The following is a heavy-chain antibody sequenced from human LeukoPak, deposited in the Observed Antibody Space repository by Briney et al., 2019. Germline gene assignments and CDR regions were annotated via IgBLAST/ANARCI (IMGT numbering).Heavy chain of an antibody. D-gene: IGHD3-10*01. Sequence: SETLSLTCTVSGGSIINYYWSWIRQPAGTGLEWVGRIYITGSTNYNPSLQSRLSMSVDTSKNQFSLRLSSVTAADTAVYYCAKGGAYGSGSYCDYWGQGTLVTVSS. CDR1: GGSIINYY. V-gene: IGHV4-4*07. CDR2: IYITGST. CDR3: AKGGAYGSGSYCDY. J-gene: IGHJ4*02.